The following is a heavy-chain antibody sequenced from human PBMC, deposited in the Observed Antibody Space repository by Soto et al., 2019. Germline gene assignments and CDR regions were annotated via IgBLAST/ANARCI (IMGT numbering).Heavy chain of an antibody. Sequence: QVQLVQSGAEVKKPGASVTVSCKASGYTLTSFAIPWVRQAPGQRPEWMGWINDDNGHTQYSQRFQGRVTFARDTSANTAYKQVSSVRSEDTAVYFCAREVVSGYDLGYWGQGTLVTVSS. CDR1: GYTLTSFA. CDR2: INDDNGHT. V-gene: IGHV1-3*01. J-gene: IGHJ4*02. CDR3: AREVVSGYDLGY. D-gene: IGHD5-12*01.